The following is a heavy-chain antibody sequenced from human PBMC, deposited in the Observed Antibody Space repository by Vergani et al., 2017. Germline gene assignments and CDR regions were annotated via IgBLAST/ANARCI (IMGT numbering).Heavy chain of an antibody. J-gene: IGHJ4*02. CDR2: SYYSGST. CDR3: ARETLDGESYFDY. D-gene: IGHD3-10*01. CDR1: GGSLSSSSYY. Sequence: QLQLQESGPGLVKPSETLSLTCTVSGGSLSSSSYYWGWIRQPPGKGLEWIGSSYYSGSTYYNPSLKSRVTISVDTYKNQFSLKLSSVTAADTAVYYCARETLDGESYFDYWGQGTLVTVSS. V-gene: IGHV4-39*07.